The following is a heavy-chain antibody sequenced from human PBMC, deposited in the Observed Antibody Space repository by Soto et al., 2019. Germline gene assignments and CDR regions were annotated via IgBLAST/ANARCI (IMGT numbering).Heavy chain of an antibody. D-gene: IGHD6-13*01. CDR1: GFTFSSYA. V-gene: IGHV3-23*01. Sequence: GGSLRLSCAASGFTFSSYAMSWVRQAPGKGLEWVSAISGSGGSTYYADSVKGRFTISRDNSKNTLYLQMNSLRAEDTAVYYCAKDLGSSWYNNWFDPWGQGTLVTVSS. CDR2: ISGSGGST. J-gene: IGHJ5*02. CDR3: AKDLGSSWYNNWFDP.